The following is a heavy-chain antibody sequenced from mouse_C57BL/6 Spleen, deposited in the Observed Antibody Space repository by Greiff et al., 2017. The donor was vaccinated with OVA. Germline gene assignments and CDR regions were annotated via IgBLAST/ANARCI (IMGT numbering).Heavy chain of an antibody. D-gene: IGHD1-1*01. CDR2: IYPGSGST. J-gene: IGHJ2*01. CDR3: ARGGITTVVAEDYFDY. V-gene: IGHV1-55*01. Sequence: VQLKQPGAELVKPGASVKMSCKASGYTFTSYWITWVKQRPGQGLEWIGDIYPGSGSTNYNEKFKSKATLTVGTSSSTAYMQLSSLTSEDSAVYYCARGGITTVVAEDYFDYWGQGTTLTVSS. CDR1: GYTFTSYW.